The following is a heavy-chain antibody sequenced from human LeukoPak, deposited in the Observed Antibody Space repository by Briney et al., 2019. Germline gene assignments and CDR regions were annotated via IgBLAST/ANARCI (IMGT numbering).Heavy chain of an antibody. CDR2: ISSSSSYI. CDR1: GFTFSSYS. J-gene: IGHJ4*02. D-gene: IGHD3-22*01. Sequence: GGSLRLSCAASGFTFSSYSMNWVRQAPGKGLEWVSSISSSSSYIYYADSVKGRFTISRDNAKNSLYLQMNSLRAEDTAVYFCVRGDPDYYDTSGHDYWGQGTLVTVSP. V-gene: IGHV3-21*01. CDR3: VRGDPDYYDTSGHDY.